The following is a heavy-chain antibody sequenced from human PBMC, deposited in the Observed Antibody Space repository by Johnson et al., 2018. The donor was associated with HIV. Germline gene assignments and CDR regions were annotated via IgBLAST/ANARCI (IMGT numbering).Heavy chain of an antibody. CDR1: GFTFSSYA. V-gene: IGHV3-30*04. CDR2: ISYDGSNK. CDR3: ARAGVVFSTASHDAFDI. Sequence: QLVESGGGVVQPGRSLRLSCAASGFTFSSYAMHWVRQAPGKGLEWVAVISYDGSNKYYADSVKGRFTISRDNSKNTLYLQMNSLRAEDTAVYYCARAGVVFSTASHDAFDIWGQGTMVTVSS. D-gene: IGHD2-21*01. J-gene: IGHJ3*02.